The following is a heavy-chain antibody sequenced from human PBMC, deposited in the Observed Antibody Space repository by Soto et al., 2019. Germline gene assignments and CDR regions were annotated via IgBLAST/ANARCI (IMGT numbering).Heavy chain of an antibody. CDR2: IIPIFGTA. CDR1: GGTFSSYA. CDR3: ARDFSDCSSTSCYTGEDP. V-gene: IGHV1-69*01. D-gene: IGHD2-2*02. Sequence: QVQLVQSGAEVKKPGSSVKVSCKASGGTFSSYAISWVRQAPGQGLEWMGGIIPIFGTANYAQKFQGRVTITADESTSTAYVELSSLRSEDTAVYYCARDFSDCSSTSCYTGEDPWGQGTLVTVSS. J-gene: IGHJ5*02.